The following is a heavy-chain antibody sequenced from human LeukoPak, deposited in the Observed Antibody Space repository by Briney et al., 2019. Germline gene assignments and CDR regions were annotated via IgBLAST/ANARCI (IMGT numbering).Heavy chain of an antibody. V-gene: IGHV3-30*04. Sequence: GGSPRLSCAASGFTFSSYAMHWVRQAPGKGLEWVAVISYDGSNKYYADSVKGRFTISRDNSKNTLYLQMNSLRAEDTAVNYCAREGDTAMGFDYWGQGTLVTVSS. CDR2: ISYDGSNK. CDR3: AREGDTAMGFDY. CDR1: GFTFSSYA. J-gene: IGHJ4*02. D-gene: IGHD5-18*01.